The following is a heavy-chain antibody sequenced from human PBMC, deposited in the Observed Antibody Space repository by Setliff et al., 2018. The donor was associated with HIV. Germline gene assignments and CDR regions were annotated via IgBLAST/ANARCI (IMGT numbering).Heavy chain of an antibody. D-gene: IGHD3-10*01. CDR1: GGSISSGGYY. CDR3: ARRRGGTSRSFLDY. Sequence: PSETLSLTCNVSGGSISSGGYYWSWIRQPAGKGLEWIGHIYTSGSTNYNPSLKSRVTISIDTSKNQFSLRLTSVTAADTAVYYCARRRGGTSRSFLDYWGQGNLVTVSS. V-gene: IGHV4-61*09. CDR2: IYTSGST. J-gene: IGHJ4*02.